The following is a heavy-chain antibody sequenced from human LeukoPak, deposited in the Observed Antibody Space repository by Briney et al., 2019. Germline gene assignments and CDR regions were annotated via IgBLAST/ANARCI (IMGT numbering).Heavy chain of an antibody. CDR2: ISGSGDST. J-gene: IGHJ6*03. CDR3: AKKRQGSDGDYPHYMDV. V-gene: IGHV3-23*01. Sequence: GSLRLSCAASGFTFSNYAMSWVRQAPGKGLEWVSDISGSGDSTNYADSVKGRFTISRDNSKNTLYLQMNSLRAEDTAVYYCAKKRQGSDGDYPHYMDVWGKGTTVTISS. CDR1: GFTFSNYA. D-gene: IGHD4-17*01.